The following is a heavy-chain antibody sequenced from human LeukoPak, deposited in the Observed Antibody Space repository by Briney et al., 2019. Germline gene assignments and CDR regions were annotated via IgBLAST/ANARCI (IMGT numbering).Heavy chain of an antibody. V-gene: IGHV4-59*01. D-gene: IGHD3-10*01. J-gene: IGHJ3*02. Sequence: SETLSLTCTVSGGSISSYYWSWIRQPPGKGLECIGYIYYSGSTNYNPSLKSRVTISVDTSKNQFSLKLSSVTAADTAVYYCARCIRITPNDAFDIWGQGTMVTVSS. CDR2: IYYSGST. CDR1: GGSISSYY. CDR3: ARCIRITPNDAFDI.